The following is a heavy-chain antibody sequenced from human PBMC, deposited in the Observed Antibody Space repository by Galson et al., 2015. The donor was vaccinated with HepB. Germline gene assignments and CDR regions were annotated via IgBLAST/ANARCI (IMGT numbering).Heavy chain of an antibody. D-gene: IGHD6-13*01. CDR3: SRVSNSWYHDY. J-gene: IGHJ4*02. CDR1: GFTFSNQW. Sequence: SLRLSCAAYGFTFSNQWMYWVRHTPGKGLEWVSRLNSDGSDATYADSVKGRFTISRDNAKSTVYLQMNSLRVEDTAMYYCSRVSNSWYHDYWGQGTLVTVSS. V-gene: IGHV3-74*03. CDR2: LNSDGSDA.